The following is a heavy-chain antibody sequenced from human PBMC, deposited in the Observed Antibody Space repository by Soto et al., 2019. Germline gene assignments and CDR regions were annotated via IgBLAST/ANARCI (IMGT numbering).Heavy chain of an antibody. D-gene: IGHD3-10*01. V-gene: IGHV3-23*01. Sequence: EVQLLESGGGLVQPGGSLRLSCAASGFTFSSYAMSWVRQAPGKGLEWVSAISGSGGSTYYADSVKGRFTSSRDNAKNTVYLQMNSLRVEDTAVYYCARGWFGPDVWGKGTTVTVSS. J-gene: IGHJ6*03. CDR1: GFTFSSYA. CDR3: ARGWFGPDV. CDR2: ISGSGGST.